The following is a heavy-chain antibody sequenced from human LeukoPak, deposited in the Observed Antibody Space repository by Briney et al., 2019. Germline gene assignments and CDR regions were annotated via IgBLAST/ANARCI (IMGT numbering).Heavy chain of an antibody. Sequence: GGSLRLSCAASGFTFDDYGMSWVRQAPGKGLEWVSSISSSSSYIYYADSVKGRFTISRDNAKNSLYLQMNSLRAEDTAVYYCAREPRSRWLDYWGQGTLVTVSS. J-gene: IGHJ4*02. D-gene: IGHD5-24*01. CDR2: ISSSSSYI. V-gene: IGHV3-21*01. CDR1: GFTFDDYG. CDR3: AREPRSRWLDY.